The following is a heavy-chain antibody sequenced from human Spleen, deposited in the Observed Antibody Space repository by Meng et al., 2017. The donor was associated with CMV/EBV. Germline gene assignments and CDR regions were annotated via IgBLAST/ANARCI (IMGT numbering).Heavy chain of an antibody. V-gene: IGHV4-31*03. J-gene: IGHJ3*02. CDR3: ARGNIVVVVAANDAFDI. Sequence: SETLSLTCTVSGGSISSGGYYWSWIRQHPGKGLEWIGYIYYSGSTYYNPSLKRRVTISVDTSKNQFSLKLSSVTAADTAVYYCARGNIVVVVAANDAFDIWGQGTMVTVSS. CDR1: GGSISSGGYY. CDR2: IYYSGST. D-gene: IGHD2-15*01.